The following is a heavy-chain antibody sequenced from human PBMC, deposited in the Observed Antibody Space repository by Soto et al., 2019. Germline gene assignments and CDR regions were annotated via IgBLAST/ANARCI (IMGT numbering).Heavy chain of an antibody. CDR2: THYSGST. V-gene: IGHV4-59*01. J-gene: IGHJ4*02. CDR3: ARVHPSYRVGYSYLDS. CDR1: GGSISSYY. Sequence: QVQLQESGPGLVKPSETLSLTCTVSGGSISSYYWSWIRQPPSKGLEWIGHTHYSGSTNYNPSLKTRVTISLDMSKNQFSLNLSSVATADTAVYYCARVHPSYRVGYSYLDSWGQGTLVTVSS. D-gene: IGHD4-4*01.